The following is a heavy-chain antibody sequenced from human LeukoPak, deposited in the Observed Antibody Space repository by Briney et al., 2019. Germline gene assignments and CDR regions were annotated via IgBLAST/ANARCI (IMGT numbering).Heavy chain of an antibody. D-gene: IGHD2-8*02. CDR3: AREESGGFFDY. J-gene: IGHJ4*02. Sequence: ASVKVSCKASGFTLTNYYMHWVRQAPGQGLEWMGLINPTGSSTNYAQKFRGRVTMTRDTSTSTVYMELSSLRSEDTAVYYCAREESGGFFDYWGQGTLVTVSS. CDR1: GFTLTNYY. V-gene: IGHV1-46*01. CDR2: INPTGSST.